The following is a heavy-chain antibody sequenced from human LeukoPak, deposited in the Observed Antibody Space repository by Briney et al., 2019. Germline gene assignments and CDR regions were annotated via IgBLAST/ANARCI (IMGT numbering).Heavy chain of an antibody. CDR2: ISTYNGNT. J-gene: IGHJ4*02. V-gene: IGHV1-18*01. D-gene: IGHD2/OR15-2a*01. Sequence: ASVKVSCKASGYTFTNYGISWVRQAPGQGLEWMGWISTYNGNTNYAQKLQGRVTMTTDTSTSTAYMDLRSLRSDDTAMYYCARDDRIRLPFDYWGQGTLVTVSS. CDR1: GYTFTNYG. CDR3: ARDDRIRLPFDY.